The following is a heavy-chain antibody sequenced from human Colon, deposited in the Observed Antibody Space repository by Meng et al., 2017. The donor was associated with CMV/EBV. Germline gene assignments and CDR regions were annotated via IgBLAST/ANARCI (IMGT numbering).Heavy chain of an antibody. CDR1: GFSFNTFG. D-gene: IGHD3-10*01. Sequence: GESLKISCSASGFSFNTFGMHWVRQAPGKGLEWLAFIIIDGSNEHYGDSVKGRFIISRDNSKNTLYLQMNTLRVEDTAVYYCAKDRGYSDYYYYGMDVWGQGTTVTVSS. J-gene: IGHJ6*02. V-gene: IGHV3-30*02. CDR3: AKDRGYSDYYYYGMDV. CDR2: IIIDGSNE.